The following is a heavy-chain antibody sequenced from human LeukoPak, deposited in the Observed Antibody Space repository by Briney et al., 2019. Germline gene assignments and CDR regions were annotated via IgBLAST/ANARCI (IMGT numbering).Heavy chain of an antibody. CDR2: IKSKTDGGTT. Sequence: RGSLRLSCAGSGFTFSKDWMSWVRQAPGKGLEWVGRIKSKTDGGTTDDAAPVKGRFTVSRDDSKNTLYLQMNSLKTEDTAVYYCATYNDRAAFENWGQGTMVTVS. CDR3: ATYNDRAAFEN. V-gene: IGHV3-15*01. D-gene: IGHD1-14*01. CDR1: GFTFSKDW. J-gene: IGHJ3*02.